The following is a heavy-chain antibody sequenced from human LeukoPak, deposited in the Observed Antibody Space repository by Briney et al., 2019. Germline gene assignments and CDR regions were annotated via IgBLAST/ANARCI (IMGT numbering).Heavy chain of an antibody. CDR3: AKAEGYSYGDFDY. Sequence: GGSLRLSCAASGFTFSSYGMHWVRQAPGKGLEWVAFIRYDGSNKYYADSAKGRFTISRDNSKNTLYLQMNSLRAEDTAVYYCAKAEGYSYGDFDYWGQGTLVTVSS. D-gene: IGHD5-18*01. V-gene: IGHV3-30*02. J-gene: IGHJ4*02. CDR1: GFTFSSYG. CDR2: IRYDGSNK.